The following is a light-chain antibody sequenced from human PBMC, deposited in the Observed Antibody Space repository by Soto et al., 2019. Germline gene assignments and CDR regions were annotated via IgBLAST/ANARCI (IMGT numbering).Light chain of an antibody. J-gene: IGKJ1*01. Sequence: DLQNTPSTSTLSSFVGDSFPITCRASQSISNWLAWYQQKPGKYPKLLIYKASSLDSGVPSRFSGSGSGSDFTLTISSLQPDDLATYYCQQYYSYYRTVGQGTKGDLK. V-gene: IGKV1-5*03. CDR2: KAS. CDR1: QSISNW. CDR3: QQYYSYYRT.